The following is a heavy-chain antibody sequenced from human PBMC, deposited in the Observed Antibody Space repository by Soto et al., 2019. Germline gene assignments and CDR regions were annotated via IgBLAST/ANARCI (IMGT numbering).Heavy chain of an antibody. J-gene: IGHJ6*03. CDR2: ISGSGGST. V-gene: IGHV3-23*01. CDR3: AKAPVYYGGYSMYYYYMDV. Sequence: GGTLRISCAASGFTLSSYAMSWVRQAPGKGQEWVSAISGSGGSTYYADSVKGRFTISRDNSKNTLYLQMNSLRAEDTAVYYCAKAPVYYGGYSMYYYYMDVWGKGTTVTVSS. D-gene: IGHD4-17*01. CDR1: GFTLSSYA.